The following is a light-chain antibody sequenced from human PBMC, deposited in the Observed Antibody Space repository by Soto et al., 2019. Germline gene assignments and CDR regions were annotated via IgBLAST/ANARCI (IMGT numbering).Light chain of an antibody. CDR1: QSVNSN. V-gene: IGKV3-15*01. CDR2: GAS. J-gene: IGKJ2*02. Sequence: DIVMTQSPGTLSVSPGERATLYCRASQSVNSNLAWHQQKPGQAPRLLINGASTRATGIPARFGGSGSGTEFTLTINSLQSEDFAVYYCQQYHNWPRTFGQGTKLEI. CDR3: QQYHNWPRT.